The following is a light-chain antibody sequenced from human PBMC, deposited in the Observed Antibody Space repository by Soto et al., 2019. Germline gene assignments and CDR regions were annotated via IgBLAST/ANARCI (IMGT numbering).Light chain of an antibody. CDR1: QSISSN. CDR3: QQYNNWPYT. CDR2: GAS. Sequence: EIVMTQSPATLSVSPGERATLSCRASQSISSNLAWYQQKPGQAPRLLIYGASSRATGLPARFSGSGSGTEFPPTISGLQSEDFAVYYCQQYNNWPYTFGQGTKLEI. J-gene: IGKJ2*01. V-gene: IGKV3-15*01.